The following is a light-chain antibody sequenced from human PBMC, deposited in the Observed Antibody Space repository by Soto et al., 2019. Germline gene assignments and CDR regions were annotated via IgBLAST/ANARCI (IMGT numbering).Light chain of an antibody. CDR2: EVN. CDR1: SSDVGGYNY. V-gene: IGLV2-8*01. CDR3: SSSAVSRYV. J-gene: IGLJ1*01. Sequence: QSVLTQPPSASGSPGQSVAISCTGTSSDVGGYNYVSWYQQHPGKAPKLMIYEVNKQPSGVPDRFSGSKSGNTASLTVSGLQAEDEVDYYCSSSAVSRYVVGTGTKVTVL.